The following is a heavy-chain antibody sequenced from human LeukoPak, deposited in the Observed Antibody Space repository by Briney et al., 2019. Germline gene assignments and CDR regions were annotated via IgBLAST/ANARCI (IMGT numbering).Heavy chain of an antibody. V-gene: IGHV3-23*01. CDR2: IIGSGDRT. Sequence: PGASLRLSCAASGFTFSSYAMSWVRQAPGEGLEWVSAIIGSGDRTYYADSVKGRFTISRDNSKNTLYLQMNSLRAEDTAVYYCAKRYYGGSGYRSYYFDYWGQGTLVTVSS. CDR3: AKRYYGGSGYRSYYFDY. J-gene: IGHJ4*02. CDR1: GFTFSSYA. D-gene: IGHD3-22*01.